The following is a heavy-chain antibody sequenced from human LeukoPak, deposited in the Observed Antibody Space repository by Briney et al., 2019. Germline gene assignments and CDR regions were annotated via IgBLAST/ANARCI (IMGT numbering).Heavy chain of an antibody. CDR3: ARSPHLFHRGLYFDL. CDR2: IYYSGST. D-gene: IGHD3-3*01. J-gene: IGHJ2*01. CDR1: GGSISSGGYS. V-gene: IGHV4-30-4*07. Sequence: SQTLSLTCAVSGGSISSGGYSWSWIRQPPGKGLEWIGYIYYSGSTNYNPSLKSRVTISVDTSKNQFSLKLSSVTAADTAVYYCARSPHLFHRGLYFDLWGRGTLVTVSS.